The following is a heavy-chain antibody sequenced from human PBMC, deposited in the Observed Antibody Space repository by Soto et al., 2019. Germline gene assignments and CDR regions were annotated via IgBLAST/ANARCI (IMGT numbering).Heavy chain of an antibody. CDR1: GYTFTGYY. V-gene: IGHV1-2*02. CDR3: ARTTRGSSNWFDP. J-gene: IGHJ5*02. D-gene: IGHD6-6*01. Sequence: GASVKVSCKASGYTFTGYYMHWVRQAPGQGLEWMGWINPNSGGTNYAQKFQGRVTMTRDTSISTACMELSRLRSDDTAVYHCARTTRGSSNWFDPWGQGTLVTVSS. CDR2: INPNSGGT.